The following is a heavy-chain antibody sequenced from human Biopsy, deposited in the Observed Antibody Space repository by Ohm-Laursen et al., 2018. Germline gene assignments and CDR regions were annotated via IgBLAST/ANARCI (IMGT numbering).Heavy chain of an antibody. Sequence: SETLSLTWTVSGGSISGYHWSWIRKSPGKGLEWLAYISYTGGITSNPSLNGRATMSLDTSKNQFSLKLNSVTAADTAVYFCARDSRGGHLNTTLITGKNLDSWGQGILVTVSS. J-gene: IGHJ4*02. V-gene: IGHV4-59*01. CDR2: ISYTGGI. CDR1: GGSISGYH. D-gene: IGHD3-16*01. CDR3: ARDSRGGHLNTTLITGKNLDS.